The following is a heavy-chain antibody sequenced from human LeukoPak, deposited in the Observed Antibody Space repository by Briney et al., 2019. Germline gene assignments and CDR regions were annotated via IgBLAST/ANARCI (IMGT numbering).Heavy chain of an antibody. J-gene: IGHJ4*02. CDR3: ARRGRYCSSTSCYGCDY. Sequence: MPSETLSLTCTVSGGSISSYYWSWIRQPPGKGLEWIGYIYYSGSTNYNPSLKSRVTISVDTSKNQFSLKLSSVTAADTAVYYCARRGRYCSSTSCYGCDYWGQGTLVTVSS. D-gene: IGHD2-2*01. CDR1: GGSISSYY. CDR2: IYYSGST. V-gene: IGHV4-59*12.